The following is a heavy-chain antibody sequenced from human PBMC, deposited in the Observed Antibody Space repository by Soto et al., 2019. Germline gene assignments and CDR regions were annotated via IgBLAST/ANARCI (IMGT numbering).Heavy chain of an antibody. V-gene: IGHV4-59*08. Sequence: QVQLQESGPGLVKPSETLSLTCTVSGGSISSYYWGWIRQPPGNGLQWIGYIYYTGTTSYNPYLNSRVTISVDTSKNHFSLMLLSVTAADTAIYYCARLGGYFQAFDSWGQGTLVTVSS. CDR2: IYYTGTT. CDR3: ARLGGYFQAFDS. CDR1: GGSISSYY. D-gene: IGHD3-22*01. J-gene: IGHJ4*02.